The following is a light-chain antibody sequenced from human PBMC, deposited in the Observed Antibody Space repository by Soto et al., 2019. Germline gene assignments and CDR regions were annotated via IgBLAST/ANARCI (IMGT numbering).Light chain of an antibody. V-gene: IGKV1-5*03. CDR3: QHYNSYSEA. Sequence: DIQMTQSPSTLSGSVGDRVTITCRASRTISSWLAWYQQKPGKAPKLLIYKASTLKSGVPSRFSGSGSGTEFTLTISSLQPDDFATYYCQHYNSYSEAFGQGPRWIS. CDR1: RTISSW. J-gene: IGKJ1*01. CDR2: KAS.